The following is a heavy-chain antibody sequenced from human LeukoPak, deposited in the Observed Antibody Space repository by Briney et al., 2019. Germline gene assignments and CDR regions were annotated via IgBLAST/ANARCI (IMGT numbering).Heavy chain of an antibody. CDR3: AKDMAPWNDFWSGYPRDY. J-gene: IGHJ4*02. CDR2: ISWNSGSK. D-gene: IGHD3-3*01. CDR1: GFTFGDYA. Sequence: GGSLRLSCAASGFTFGDYAMHWVRQAPGKGLEWVSGISWNSGSKDYADSVKGRFTIPRDNAKNSLYLQMNSLSAEDPALYSCAKDMAPWNDFWSGYPRDYWGERTLVSVSS. V-gene: IGHV3-9*01.